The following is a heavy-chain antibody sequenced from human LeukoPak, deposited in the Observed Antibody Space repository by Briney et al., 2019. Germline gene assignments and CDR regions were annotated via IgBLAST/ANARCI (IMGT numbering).Heavy chain of an antibody. Sequence: SETLSLTCAVYAGSFSGYYWSWIRQPPGKGLEWIGEINHSGSTNYNPSLKSRVTISVDTSKDQFSLKLSSVTAADTAVYYCARAEVLPDYFDNSGAFDYWGQGTLVTVSS. CDR1: AGSFSGYY. CDR2: INHSGST. V-gene: IGHV4-34*01. D-gene: IGHD3-22*01. CDR3: ARAEVLPDYFDNSGAFDY. J-gene: IGHJ4*02.